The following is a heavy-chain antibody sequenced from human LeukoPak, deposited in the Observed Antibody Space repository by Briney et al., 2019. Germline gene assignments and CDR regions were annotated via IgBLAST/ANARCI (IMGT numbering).Heavy chain of an antibody. V-gene: IGHV3-73*01. D-gene: IGHD3/OR15-3a*01. CDR3: RAADDLNDY. J-gene: IGHJ4*02. CDR2: IRSKADSYTT. CDR1: GFTFSGSA. Sequence: GGPLKLSCAAAGFTFSGSAMHWVRQASGKGLEWLGRIRSKADSYTTAYAASVKGRFIVSRDESKNTAYLQMNSLKTEDTAVYYCRAADDLNDYWGQGTLVTVSS.